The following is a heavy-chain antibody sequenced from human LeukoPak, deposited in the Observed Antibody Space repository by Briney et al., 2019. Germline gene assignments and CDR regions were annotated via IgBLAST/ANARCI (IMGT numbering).Heavy chain of an antibody. D-gene: IGHD5-18*01. J-gene: IGHJ6*02. V-gene: IGHV3-66*01. CDR3: ARDTAMAYYYYGMDV. Sequence: PGGSLRLSCAASGFTVSSNYMSWVRQAPGQGLEWVSVIYSGGSTYYADSVKGRFTISRDNSKNTLYLQMNSLRAEDTAVYYCARDTAMAYYYYGMDVWGQGTTVTVSS. CDR1: GFTVSSNY. CDR2: IYSGGST.